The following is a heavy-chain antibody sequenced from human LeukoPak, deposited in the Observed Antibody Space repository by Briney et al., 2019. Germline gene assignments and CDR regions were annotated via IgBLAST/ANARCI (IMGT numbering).Heavy chain of an antibody. V-gene: IGHV4-4*02. Sequence: SETLSLTCTVSGGSISTSNWWTWVRQPPGKGLEWIGEIYHSGTTNYNPSLKSRVTISVDKSKNQFSLKLHSVTAADTAVYYCARDWIPAATVGAHYNWFDPWGQGTLVTVSS. CDR3: ARDWIPAATVGAHYNWFDP. J-gene: IGHJ5*02. CDR2: IYHSGTT. D-gene: IGHD2-2*01. CDR1: GGSISTSNW.